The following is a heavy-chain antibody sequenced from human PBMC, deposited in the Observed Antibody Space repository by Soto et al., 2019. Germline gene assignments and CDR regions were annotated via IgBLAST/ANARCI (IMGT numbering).Heavy chain of an antibody. D-gene: IGHD2-2*01. Sequence: SETLFLTCTGSGGSSSSYYWSWIRQPPGKGLEWIGYIYYSGSTNYNPSLKSRVTISVDTSKNQFSLKLSSVTAADTAVDYCAREDQLLGSVDYWGQGTLVTVSS. CDR1: GGSSSSYY. J-gene: IGHJ4*02. CDR2: IYYSGST. V-gene: IGHV4-59*01. CDR3: AREDQLLGSVDY.